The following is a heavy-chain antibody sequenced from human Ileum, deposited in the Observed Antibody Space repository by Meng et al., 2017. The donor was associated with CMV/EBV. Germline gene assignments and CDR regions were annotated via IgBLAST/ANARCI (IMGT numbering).Heavy chain of an antibody. CDR1: VYTFNSYG. CDR3: ATVDILAAAGNYYGMDV. D-gene: IGHD6-13*01. CDR2: VRTYNGDR. V-gene: IGHV1-18*01. Sequence: ASVKVSGKASVYTFNSYGISGVRQALGQGLEWLGWVRTYNGDRNFAQKFQGRVAMTTDPSTSTAYMELRSLRSDDTAVDYCATVDILAAAGNYYGMDVWGQGTTVTVSS. J-gene: IGHJ6*02.